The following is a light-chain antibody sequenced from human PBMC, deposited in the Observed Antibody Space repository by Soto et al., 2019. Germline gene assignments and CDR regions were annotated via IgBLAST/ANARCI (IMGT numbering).Light chain of an antibody. V-gene: IGKV3-11*01. CDR2: DSS. CDR3: QQRYNWPHT. J-gene: IGKJ2*01. CDR1: QSVSIY. Sequence: EIVLTQSPGTLSLSPGERATLSCRASQSVSIYLAWYRQKPGQAPGLLIYDSSSRATGIAARFSGSGSGTDFTLTISSLEPEDSAVYYCQQRYNWPHTFGQGTKLEIK.